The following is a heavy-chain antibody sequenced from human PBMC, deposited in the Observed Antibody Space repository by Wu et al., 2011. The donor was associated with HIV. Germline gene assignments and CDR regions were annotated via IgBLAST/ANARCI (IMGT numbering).Heavy chain of an antibody. Sequence: QVQLVQSGAEVKKPGASVKVSCKASGYTFTNYGISWVRQAPGQGLEWMGWISAYNGDTNYAQKLQGRVTMTTDTSTSTAYMELRSLRSDDTAVYYCARPLYDFWSGYRGWNWFDPWGQGTWSPSPQ. CDR1: GYTFTNYG. CDR3: ARPLYDFWSGYRGWNWFDP. CDR2: ISAYNGDT. D-gene: IGHD3-3*01. J-gene: IGHJ5*02. V-gene: IGHV1-18*01.